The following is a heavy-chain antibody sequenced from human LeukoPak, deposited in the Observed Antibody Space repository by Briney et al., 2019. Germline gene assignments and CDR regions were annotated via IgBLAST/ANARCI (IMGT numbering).Heavy chain of an antibody. Sequence: ASVKVSCKASGYTFTGYYMHWVRQAPGQGLEWMGRINPNSGGTNYAQKFQGRVTMTRDTSISTAYMELSRLRSDDTAVYYCARVERYFDWSPVDYWGQGTLVTVSS. V-gene: IGHV1-2*06. D-gene: IGHD3-9*01. J-gene: IGHJ4*02. CDR2: INPNSGGT. CDR3: ARVERYFDWSPVDY. CDR1: GYTFTGYY.